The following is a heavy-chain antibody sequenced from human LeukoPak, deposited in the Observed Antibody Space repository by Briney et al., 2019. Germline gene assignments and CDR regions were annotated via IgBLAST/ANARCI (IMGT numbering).Heavy chain of an antibody. CDR2: IYTSGST. D-gene: IGHD5-12*01. CDR1: GGSISSHY. V-gene: IGHV4-4*07. CDR3: VSGYDPPNFDY. Sequence: SETLSLTCTVSGGSISSHYWSWIRQPAGKGLEWIGRIYTSGSTNYNPSLKSRVTMSVDTSKNQFSLKLSSVTAADTAVYYCVSGYDPPNFDYWGQGTLVTVSS. J-gene: IGHJ4*02.